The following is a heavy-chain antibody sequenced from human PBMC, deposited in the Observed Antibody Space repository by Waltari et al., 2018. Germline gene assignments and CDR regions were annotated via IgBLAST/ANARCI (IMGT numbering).Heavy chain of an antibody. CDR3: AKDGPSDYDYYYYYYMDV. J-gene: IGHJ6*03. Sequence: EVQLLESGGGLVQPGGSLRLSCAASGFTFSSYAMNWVRQAPGKGLEWVSFIYTVGSSTYYADSVKGRFTISRDNSKNTLYLQMNSLRVEDTAVYYCAKDGPSDYDYYYYYYMDVWGKGTTVTVSS. CDR1: GFTFSSYA. CDR2: IYTVGSST. D-gene: IGHD5-12*01. V-gene: IGHV3-23*03.